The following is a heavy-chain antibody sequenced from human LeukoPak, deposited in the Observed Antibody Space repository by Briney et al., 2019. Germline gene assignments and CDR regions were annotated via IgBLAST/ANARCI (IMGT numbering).Heavy chain of an antibody. CDR3: ARVRVREFDY. V-gene: IGHV4-59*01. CDR1: GGSISSYY. CDR2: IYYSGST. D-gene: IGHD1-1*01. Sequence: PSETLSLTCTVSGGSISSYYWSWIRQPPGKGLEWIGYIYYSGSTKYNPSLKSRVTISVDTSKNQFSLKLSSVTAADTAVYYCARVRVREFDYWGQGTLVTVSS. J-gene: IGHJ4*02.